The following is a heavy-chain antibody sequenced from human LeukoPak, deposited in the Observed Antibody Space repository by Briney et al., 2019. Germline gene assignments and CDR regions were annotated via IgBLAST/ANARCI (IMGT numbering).Heavy chain of an antibody. CDR2: ISSDGSST. CDR3: TRDHSDSSDYYYSGDAFDI. V-gene: IGHV3-74*01. CDR1: GFTFSNYW. D-gene: IGHD3-22*01. J-gene: IGHJ3*02. Sequence: HAGRFLRLSCAASGFTFSNYWMHWVRQAPGKGLVWVSRISSDGSSTNYADSVKGQLTISRDNAKNTLFLQMNSLRAEDTAVYYCTRDHSDSSDYYYSGDAFDIWGQGTMVTVSS.